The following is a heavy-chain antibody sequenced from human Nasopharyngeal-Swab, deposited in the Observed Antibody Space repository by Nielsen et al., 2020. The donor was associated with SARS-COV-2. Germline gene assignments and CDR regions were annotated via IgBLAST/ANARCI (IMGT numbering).Heavy chain of an antibody. CDR1: GGSFSGYY. D-gene: IGHD6-13*01. CDR3: ARELYSNKWGKAFDI. CDR2: INHSGST. Sequence: SETLSLTCAVYGGSFSGYYWSWIRQPPGKGLEWIGEINHSGSTNYNPSLKSRVTISVDTSKNQFSLKLSSVTAADTAVYYCARELYSNKWGKAFDIWGHGTVVTVSS. J-gene: IGHJ3*02. V-gene: IGHV4-34*01.